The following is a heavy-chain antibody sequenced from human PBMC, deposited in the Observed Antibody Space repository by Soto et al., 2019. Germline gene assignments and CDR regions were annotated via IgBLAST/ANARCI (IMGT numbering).Heavy chain of an antibody. D-gene: IGHD3-3*01. CDR3: ARDGYYDFWSGYRVDGMDV. CDR2: IYSGGST. CDR1: EFTFSSSA. J-gene: IGHJ6*02. V-gene: IGHV3-53*01. Sequence: PGGSLRLSCAASEFTFSSSAMSWVRQAPGKGLEWVSVIYSGGSTYYADSVKGRFTISRDNSKNTLYLQINSLRAEDTAVYYCARDGYYDFWSGYRVDGMDVWGQGTTVTVSS.